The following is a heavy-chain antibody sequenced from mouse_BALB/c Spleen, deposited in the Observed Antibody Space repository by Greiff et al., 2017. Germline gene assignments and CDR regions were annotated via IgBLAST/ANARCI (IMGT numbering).Heavy chain of an antibody. V-gene: IGHV1-39*01. Sequence: LVESGPELEKPGASVKISCKASGYSFTGYNMNWVKQSNGKSLEWIGNIDPYYGGTSYNQKFKGKATLTVDKSSSTGYMQLKSLTSEDSAVYYCATYYYGSSWFAYWGQGTLVTVSA. CDR2: IDPYYGGT. CDR3: ATYYYGSSWFAY. CDR1: GYSFTGYN. J-gene: IGHJ3*01. D-gene: IGHD1-1*01.